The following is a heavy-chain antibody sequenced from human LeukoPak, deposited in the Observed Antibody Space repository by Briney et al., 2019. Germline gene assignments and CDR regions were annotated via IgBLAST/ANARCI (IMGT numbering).Heavy chain of an antibody. D-gene: IGHD1-26*01. CDR2: TYYRSKWYN. V-gene: IGHV6-1*01. Sequence: AAXXWIRQSPXRGLEWLGRTYYRSKWYNDYAVSVKSRITINPDTSKNQFSLQLNSVTPEDTAVYYCARGPKRDSGSYYFDYWGQGTLVTVSS. CDR3: ARGPKRDSGSYYFDY. J-gene: IGHJ4*02. CDR1: AA.